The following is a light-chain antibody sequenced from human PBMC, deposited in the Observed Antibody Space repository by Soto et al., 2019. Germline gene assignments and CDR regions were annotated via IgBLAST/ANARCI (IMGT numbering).Light chain of an antibody. CDR1: NADIGGYNY. J-gene: IGLJ2*01. V-gene: IGLV2-14*01. CDR2: EVT. CDR3: RSYSTSSTPVV. Sequence: QSALTQPASVSGSPGQSITISCTGSNADIGGYNYVSWYQQHPGRAPKLLISEVTHRPSGVSNRFSGSKSGNTASLTISGLQPEDEADYYCRSYSTSSTPVVFGGGTKLTVL.